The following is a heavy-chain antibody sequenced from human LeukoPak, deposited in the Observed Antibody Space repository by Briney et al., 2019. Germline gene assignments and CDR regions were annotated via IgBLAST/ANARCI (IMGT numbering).Heavy chain of an antibody. D-gene: IGHD2-15*01. Sequence: SETLSLTCTVSGGSISSSSYYWGWIRQPPGKGLEWFGGIYYSGSTYYNPSLKSRVTISVDTSKNQFSLKLSSVTAADTAVYYCASLCSGGSCGYYYGMDVWGQGTTVTVSS. J-gene: IGHJ6*02. CDR2: IYYSGST. CDR3: ASLCSGGSCGYYYGMDV. V-gene: IGHV4-39*01. CDR1: GGSISSSSYY.